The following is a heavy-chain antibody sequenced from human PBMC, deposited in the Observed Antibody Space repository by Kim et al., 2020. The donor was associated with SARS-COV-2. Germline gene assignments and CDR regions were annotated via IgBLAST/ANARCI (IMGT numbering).Heavy chain of an antibody. V-gene: IGHV1-3*01. Sequence: ASVKVSCKASGYTFTSYAMHWVRQAHGQRLEWMGWINAGNGNTKYSQKFQGRVTITRDTSASTAYMELSSLRSEDTAVYYCARGGHMTTVVFDYWGQGTLVTVSS. CDR2: INAGNGNT. CDR3: ARGGHMTTVVFDY. D-gene: IGHD4-17*01. J-gene: IGHJ4*02. CDR1: GYTFTSYA.